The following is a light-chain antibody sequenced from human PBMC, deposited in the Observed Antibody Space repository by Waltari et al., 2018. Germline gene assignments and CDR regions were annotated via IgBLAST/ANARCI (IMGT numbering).Light chain of an antibody. CDR3: HQYNDGPPFN. J-gene: IGKJ2*01. CDR2: GAS. V-gene: IGKV3-15*01. Sequence: EIVMTHSPATLSLSPGERAIISCRASQSVTPNLAWYQQKPGQPPRLLIYGASTRATDIPARFSGSGSGTEFTLTITSLQSEDFAVYYCHQYNDGPPFNFGQGTKLEIK. CDR1: QSVTPN.